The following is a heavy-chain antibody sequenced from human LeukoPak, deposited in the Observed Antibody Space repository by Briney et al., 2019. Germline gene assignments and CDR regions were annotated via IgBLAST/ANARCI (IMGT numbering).Heavy chain of an antibody. V-gene: IGHV4-4*02. J-gene: IGHJ4*02. CDR2: IHHGGST. CDR3: AREIPVFFASTLDS. Sequence: SETLSLTCAVSGDSINREIWWHWVRQPPGKGLEWIGEIHHGGSTYYKPSLRSRVTISVDKSRNHFSLEMNSVTAADTAVYYCAREIPVFFASTLDSWGQGTLVTVSS. D-gene: IGHD2-2*01. CDR1: GDSINREIW.